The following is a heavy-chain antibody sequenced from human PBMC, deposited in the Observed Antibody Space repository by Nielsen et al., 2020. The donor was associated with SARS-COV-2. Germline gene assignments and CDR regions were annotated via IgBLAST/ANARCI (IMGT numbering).Heavy chain of an antibody. J-gene: IGHJ4*02. CDR1: GFTFRNYG. CDR2: INSDGTRT. D-gene: IGHD3-22*01. V-gene: IGHV3-74*03. Sequence: GESLKISCAASGFTFRNYGMNWVRQAPGKGLAWVAQINSDGTRTTYADSVKGRFTISRDNAKNTLYLQMNSLRAEDTAVYYCARLWDDGYYFDTGPYDYWGQGTLVTVSS. CDR3: ARLWDDGYYFDTGPYDY.